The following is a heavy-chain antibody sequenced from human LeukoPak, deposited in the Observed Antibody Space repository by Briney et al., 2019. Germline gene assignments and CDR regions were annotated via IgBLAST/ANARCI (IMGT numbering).Heavy chain of an antibody. J-gene: IGHJ5*02. CDR1: GGSISSYY. V-gene: IGHV4-59*01. Sequence: PETLSLTCTVSGGSISSYYWSWIRQPPGEGLEWLGDIYYSGSTNYNPSLKSRVTISVDTSKNQFSLKLSSVTAADTAVYYCARVVPAAMGDGDNWFDPWGQGTLVTVSS. D-gene: IGHD2-2*01. CDR3: ARVVPAAMGDGDNWFDP. CDR2: IYYSGST.